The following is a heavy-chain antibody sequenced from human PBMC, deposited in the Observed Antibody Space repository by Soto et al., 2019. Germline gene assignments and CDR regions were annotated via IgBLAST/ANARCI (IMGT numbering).Heavy chain of an antibody. CDR3: ARGPSSPQHYYHYMDV. J-gene: IGHJ6*03. Sequence: SVKVSCKASGGPFSSYTIHWVRQAPGKGLEWMGSMIPILGIANYAQKFQGRVTITADKSTSTAYMELSSLRSEDTAAYYCARGPSSPQHYYHYMDVWGKGTTVTVSS. D-gene: IGHD2-2*01. CDR2: MIPILGIA. CDR1: GGPFSSYT. V-gene: IGHV1-69*02.